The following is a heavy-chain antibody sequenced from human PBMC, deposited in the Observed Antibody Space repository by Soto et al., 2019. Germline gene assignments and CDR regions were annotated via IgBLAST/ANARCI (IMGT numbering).Heavy chain of an antibody. Sequence: EVQLVESGGGLVQPGGSLRLSCAASGFTLRHYWMHWVRQAPGEVLVWVSRINSDASSTIYPDSVKGRFTIARENAKNTVYLQMSRLIAEDTAVYYWTSGLENYSYFDYWCQGILVTVSS. J-gene: IGHJ4*02. CDR1: GFTLRHYW. D-gene: IGHD4-4*01. V-gene: IGHV3-74*01. CDR2: INSDASST. CDR3: TSGLENYSYFDY.